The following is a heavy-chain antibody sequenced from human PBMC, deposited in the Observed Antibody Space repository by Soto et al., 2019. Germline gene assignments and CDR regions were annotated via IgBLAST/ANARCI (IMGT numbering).Heavy chain of an antibody. Sequence: LRETLSLTCAVSGGSISSSNWWSWVRQPPGKGLEWIGEIYHSGSTNDNPSLKSRVTISVDKSKNQFSLKLSSVTAADTAVYYCARDLSIAVAGYYYYYGMDVWGQGTTVTVSS. CDR3: ARDLSIAVAGYYYYYGMDV. CDR2: IYHSGST. V-gene: IGHV4-4*02. D-gene: IGHD6-19*01. CDR1: GGSISSSNW. J-gene: IGHJ6*02.